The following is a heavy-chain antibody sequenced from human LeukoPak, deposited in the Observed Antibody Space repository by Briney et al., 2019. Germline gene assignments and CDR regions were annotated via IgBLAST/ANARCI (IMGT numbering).Heavy chain of an antibody. Sequence: ASVKVSCKASGYTFTSYDINWVRQATGQGLEWMGWINPNSGNTGYAQNFQGRVTITRNTPLSTAYMELSSLRSEDTAVYYCAREPPYYDSSGYYTPQRDVDYWGQGTLVTVSS. D-gene: IGHD3-22*01. V-gene: IGHV1-8*01. J-gene: IGHJ4*02. CDR2: INPNSGNT. CDR3: AREPPYYDSSGYYTPQRDVDY. CDR1: GYTFTSYD.